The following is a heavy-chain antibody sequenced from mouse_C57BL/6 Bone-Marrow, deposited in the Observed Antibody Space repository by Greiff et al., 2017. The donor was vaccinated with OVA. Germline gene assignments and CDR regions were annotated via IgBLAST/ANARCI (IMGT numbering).Heavy chain of an antibody. Sequence: VKLMESGAELARPGASVKLSCKASGYTFTSYGISWVKQRTGQGLEWIGEIYPRSGNTYYNEKFKGKATLTADNSSSTAYMELLSLTSEDSAVYFCARFITTVVATDYYAMDYWGQGTSVTVSS. CDR2: IYPRSGNT. V-gene: IGHV1-81*01. D-gene: IGHD1-1*01. CDR1: GYTFTSYG. CDR3: ARFITTVVATDYYAMDY. J-gene: IGHJ4*01.